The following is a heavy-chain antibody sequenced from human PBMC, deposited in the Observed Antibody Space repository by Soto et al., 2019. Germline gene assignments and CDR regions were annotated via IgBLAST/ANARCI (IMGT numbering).Heavy chain of an antibody. V-gene: IGHV3-74*01. Sequence: EVQLVESGGGLVQPGGSLRLSCAASGLTFSSYWMHWVRQAPGKGLVWVSRINSDGSSTSYADSVKGRFTISRDNAKNTLYLQMTSPCAEDSALYYCALSHTFSTHFWGQRTLVAVSS. CDR1: GLTFSSYW. CDR2: INSDGSST. D-gene: IGHD3-16*01. CDR3: ALSHTFSTHF. J-gene: IGHJ1*01.